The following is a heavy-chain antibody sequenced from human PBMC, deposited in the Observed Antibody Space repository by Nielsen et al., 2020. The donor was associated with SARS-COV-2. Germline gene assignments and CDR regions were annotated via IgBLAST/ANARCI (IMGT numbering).Heavy chain of an antibody. CDR1: GFTFDDYA. V-gene: IGHV3-9*01. CDR2: ISWNSGSI. CDR3: ARSEYYDSSGYYMYYYYGMDV. D-gene: IGHD3-22*01. Sequence: SLKISCAASGFTFDDYAMHWVRQAPGKGLEWVSGISWNSGSIGYADSVKGRFTISRDNAKNTLYLQMNSLRAEDTAVYYCARSEYYDSSGYYMYYYYGMDVWGQGTTVTVSS. J-gene: IGHJ6*02.